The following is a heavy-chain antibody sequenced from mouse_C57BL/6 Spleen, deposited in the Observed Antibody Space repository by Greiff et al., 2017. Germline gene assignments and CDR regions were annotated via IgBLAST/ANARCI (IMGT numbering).Heavy chain of an antibody. CDR2: ISSGSSTI. CDR1: GFTFSDYG. Sequence: EVMLVESGGGLVKPGGSLKLSCAASGFTFSDYGMHWVRQAPEKGLEWVAYISSGSSTIYYADTVKGRFTISSDNAKNTLFLQMTSLRSEDTAMYYCARAGRDYFGYGGQGTSLTVSS. V-gene: IGHV5-17*01. CDR3: ARAGRDYFGY. J-gene: IGHJ2*02. D-gene: IGHD4-1*01.